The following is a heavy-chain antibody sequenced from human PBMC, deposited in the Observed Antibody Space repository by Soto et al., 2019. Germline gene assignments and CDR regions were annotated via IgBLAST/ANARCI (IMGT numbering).Heavy chain of an antibody. V-gene: IGHV1-69*12. D-gene: IGHD5-12*01. CDR2: IVPIFGTA. CDR1: GGTFSSHG. Sequence: QVQLVQSGAEVKKPGSSVKVSCKASGGTFSSHGISWVRQAPGQGLEWMGGIVPIFGTADDAQRFRGRVTITADESTSTAYMELSSQRSEDTAVYYCARGRYSGYDMPDTYYYYNYGMDVWGQGTTVTVSS. J-gene: IGHJ6*02. CDR3: ARGRYSGYDMPDTYYYYNYGMDV.